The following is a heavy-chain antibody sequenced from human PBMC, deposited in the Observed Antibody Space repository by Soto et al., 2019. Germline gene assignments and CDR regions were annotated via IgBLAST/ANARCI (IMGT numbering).Heavy chain of an antibody. J-gene: IGHJ4*02. D-gene: IGHD1-26*01. V-gene: IGHV4-59*08. CDR2: IYYSGST. CDR3: ATHRDSGSYYGIDY. CDR1: NGSISSYY. Sequence: SETLSLTCTVSNGSISSYYWSWIRQPPGKGLEWIGYIYYSGSTNYNPSLKSRVTISVDTSKNQFSLKLNSVTAADTAMYYCATHRDSGSYYGIDYRGQGTLLTVSS.